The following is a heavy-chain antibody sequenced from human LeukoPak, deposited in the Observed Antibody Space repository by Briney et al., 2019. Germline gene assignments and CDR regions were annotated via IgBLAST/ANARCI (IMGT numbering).Heavy chain of an antibody. V-gene: IGHV3-74*01. Sequence: GGSLRLSCAASGFNFGDYWMHWVRQAPGKGLVWVSRINNDGSTTTYADSVKGRFTISRDNAKNTLYLQMNSLRAEDTAVYFCVRAQLLADDIFDLWGQGTMVTVSS. CDR1: GFNFGDYW. J-gene: IGHJ3*01. CDR3: VRAQLLADDIFDL. CDR2: INNDGSTT. D-gene: IGHD6-19*01.